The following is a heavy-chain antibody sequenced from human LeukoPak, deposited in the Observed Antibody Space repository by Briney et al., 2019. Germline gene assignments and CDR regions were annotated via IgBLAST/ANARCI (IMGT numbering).Heavy chain of an antibody. D-gene: IGHD3-10*01. J-gene: IGHJ4*02. CDR3: ARHGSGSYQAY. CDR2: ILHSGNS. V-gene: IGHV4-4*02. CDR1: GDSISSNYW. Sequence: TSETLSLTCAVSGDSISSNYWWNWVRQPPGRGLEWIGEILHSGNSNYNPSLMSRVTISLDKFKNQFSLTLTSVTAADTAVYYCARHGSGSYQAYWGQGTLVTVSS.